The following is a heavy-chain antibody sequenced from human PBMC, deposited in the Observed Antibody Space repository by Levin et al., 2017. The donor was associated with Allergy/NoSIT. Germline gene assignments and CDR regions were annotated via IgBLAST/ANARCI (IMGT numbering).Heavy chain of an antibody. D-gene: IGHD2-2*01. CDR1: GFTFSSYS. V-gene: IGHV3-48*01. CDR2: ISSSSSTI. CDR3: ARASIMGYCSSTSCTYYFDY. Sequence: PGGSLRLSCAASGFTFSSYSMNWVRQAPGKGLEWVSYISSSSSTIYYADSVKGRFTISRDNAKNSLYLQMNSLRAEDTAVYYCARASIMGYCSSTSCTYYFDYWGQGTLVTVSS. J-gene: IGHJ4*02.